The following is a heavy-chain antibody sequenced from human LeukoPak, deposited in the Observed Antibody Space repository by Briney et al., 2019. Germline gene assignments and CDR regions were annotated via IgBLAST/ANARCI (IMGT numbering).Heavy chain of an antibody. V-gene: IGHV4-59*12. J-gene: IGHJ5*02. D-gene: IGHD6-6*01. CDR1: GGSISSYY. CDR3: ARDLSSSKPYINWFDP. Sequence: PSETLSLTCTVSGGSISSYYWSWIRQPPGKGLEWIGYIYYSGSTNYNPSLKSRVTISVDTSKNQFSLKLSSVTAADTAVYYCARDLSSSKPYINWFDPWGQGTLVTVSS. CDR2: IYYSGST.